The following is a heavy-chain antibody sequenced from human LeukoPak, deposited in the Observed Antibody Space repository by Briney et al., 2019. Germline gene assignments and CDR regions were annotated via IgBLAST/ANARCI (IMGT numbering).Heavy chain of an antibody. Sequence: GGSLRLSCAASGFTFSGSAMHWVRQASGKGLEWVGRIRSKANSYATAYAASVKGRFTISRDDSKNTAYLQMNSLKTEDTAVYYCTRLNPTYWYFDLGPWHPGHCLL. D-gene: IGHD1-14*01. CDR1: GFTFSGSA. J-gene: IGHJ2*01. CDR2: IRSKANSYAT. V-gene: IGHV3-73*01. CDR3: TRLNPTYWYFDL.